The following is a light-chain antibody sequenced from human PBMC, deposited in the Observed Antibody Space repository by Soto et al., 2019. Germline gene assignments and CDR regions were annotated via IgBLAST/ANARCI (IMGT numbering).Light chain of an antibody. CDR2: DAS. Sequence: DIVMTQSPLSLSLSPGERATLSCRASRGIDTYLAWYQQKRGQAPRLLIYDASNRTTGIPARFSGGGSGTEFTLSISSLETDDFAVYYCQQRSSWPLTFGGGTKVDIK. CDR3: QQRSSWPLT. J-gene: IGKJ4*01. V-gene: IGKV3-11*01. CDR1: RGIDTY.